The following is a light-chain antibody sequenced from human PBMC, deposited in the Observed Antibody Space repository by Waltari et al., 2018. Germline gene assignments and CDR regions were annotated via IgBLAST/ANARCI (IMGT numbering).Light chain of an antibody. V-gene: IGKV2-28*01. Sequence: DFVMTQSPLYLSVTPGEPASISCRSSQSLLQSNGYKYLDWYLQKPGQSPKLLIYLGSNRASGVPDRFSGSGSGTDFTLRISRVEAEDVGVYYCMQAIQACTCGQGTKLEIK. CDR3: MQAIQACT. J-gene: IGKJ2*02. CDR2: LGS. CDR1: QSLLQSNGYKY.